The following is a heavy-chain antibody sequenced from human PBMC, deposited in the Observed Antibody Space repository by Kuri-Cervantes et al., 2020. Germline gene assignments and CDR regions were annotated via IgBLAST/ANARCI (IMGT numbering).Heavy chain of an antibody. CDR2: ISYDGSNK. Sequence: GGSLRLSCAASGFTFSSYAMHWVRQAPGKGLEWVAVISYDGSNKYYADSVKGRFTISRDNSKNTLYLQMNSLRAEDTAVYYCARDETIVVVVAATDYYYYGMDVWGQGTTVTVSS. D-gene: IGHD2-15*01. V-gene: IGHV3-30-3*01. CDR1: GFTFSSYA. J-gene: IGHJ6*02. CDR3: ARDETIVVVVAATDYYYYGMDV.